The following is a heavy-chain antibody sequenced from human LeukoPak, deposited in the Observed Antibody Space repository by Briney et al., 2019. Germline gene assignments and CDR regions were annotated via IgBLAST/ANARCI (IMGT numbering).Heavy chain of an antibody. Sequence: PGGSLRLSCAASGFNLNSYMLNWVRQAPGKGLEWVSSISSTGSYIYYADSVKGRFTISRDNSMNTLSLQMNSLRAEDTAVYYCARGGGAFCGGDCDRNFDYWGQGTLVTVSS. CDR2: ISSTGSYI. CDR3: ARGGGAFCGGDCDRNFDY. J-gene: IGHJ4*02. D-gene: IGHD2-21*02. CDR1: GFNLNSYM. V-gene: IGHV3-21*04.